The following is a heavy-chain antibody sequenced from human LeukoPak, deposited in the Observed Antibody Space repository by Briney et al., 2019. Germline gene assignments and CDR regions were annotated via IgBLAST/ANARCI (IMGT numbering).Heavy chain of an antibody. D-gene: IGHD2-8*01. CDR1: GFTFSSYV. V-gene: IGHV3-64*01. Sequence: GGSLRLSCAASGFTFSSYVMHWVRQAPGKGLEYVSAISSSGGSTYYPNSVKGRFTISRDNSKNTLYLQMGSLRAEDMAIYYCARSERYCTNGICYTNGGFDHWGQGTLVTVSS. CDR3: ARSERYCTNGICYTNGGFDH. J-gene: IGHJ4*02. CDR2: ISSSGGST.